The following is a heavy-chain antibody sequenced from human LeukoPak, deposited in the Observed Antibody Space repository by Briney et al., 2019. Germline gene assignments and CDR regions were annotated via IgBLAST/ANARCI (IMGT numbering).Heavy chain of an antibody. D-gene: IGHD6-25*01. Sequence: SETLSLTCTVSGGSISSYYWSWIRQPPGKGLEWIGEIYHSGSTNYNPSLKSRVTISVDKSKNQSSLKLSSVTAADAAVYYCARVVGAAIDPWGQGTLVTVSS. CDR3: ARVVGAAIDP. CDR1: GGSISSYY. V-gene: IGHV4-59*12. J-gene: IGHJ5*02. CDR2: IYHSGST.